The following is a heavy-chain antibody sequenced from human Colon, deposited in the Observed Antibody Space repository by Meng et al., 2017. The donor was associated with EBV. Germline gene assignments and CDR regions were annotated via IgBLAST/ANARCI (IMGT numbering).Heavy chain of an antibody. D-gene: IGHD2-2*02. CDR3: ARGCGARLPLYSSFDY. CDR2: INQSGSA. J-gene: IGHJ4*02. Sequence: WARGFLKPSETLSRTSDCYGGSFSGYSWNWIRQSPVKGLEWIGEINQSGSATYNPSLKSRVTISLDTSKNQFSLKLSSVTAADTAVYYCARGCGARLPLYSSFDYWGQGTLVTVSS. V-gene: IGHV4-34*01. CDR1: GGSFSGYS.